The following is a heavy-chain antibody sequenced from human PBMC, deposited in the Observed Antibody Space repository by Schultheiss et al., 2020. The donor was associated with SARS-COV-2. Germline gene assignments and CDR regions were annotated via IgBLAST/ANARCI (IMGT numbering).Heavy chain of an antibody. CDR1: GFTFSSYA. CDR3: ARDSYYYYGMDV. J-gene: IGHJ6*02. Sequence: GGSLRLSCAASGFTFSSYAMHWVRQAPGTGLEWVSVIYSCGSTYYADSVKGRFTISRDNAKNSLYLQMNSLRAEDTAVYYCARDSYYYYGMDVWGQGTTVTVSS. CDR2: IYSCGST. V-gene: IGHV3-66*03.